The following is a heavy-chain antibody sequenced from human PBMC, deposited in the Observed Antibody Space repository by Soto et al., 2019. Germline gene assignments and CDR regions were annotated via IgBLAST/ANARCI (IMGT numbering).Heavy chain of an antibody. V-gene: IGHV4-31*03. CDR1: GGSISSGGYY. D-gene: IGHD6-13*01. CDR3: ARSSSWYCFDY. Sequence: PSETLSLTCTVSGGSISSGGYYWSWIRQHPGKGLEWIGYIYYSGSTYYNPSLKSRVTISVDTSKNQFSLKLSSVTAADTAVYYCARSSSWYCFDYWGQGTLVTVSS. CDR2: IYYSGST. J-gene: IGHJ4*02.